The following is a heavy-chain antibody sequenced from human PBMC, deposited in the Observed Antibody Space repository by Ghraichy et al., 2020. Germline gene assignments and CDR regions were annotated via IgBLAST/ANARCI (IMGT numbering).Heavy chain of an antibody. V-gene: IGHV3-21*01. D-gene: IGHD5-24*01. CDR2: ISSSSSYI. Sequence: GESLNISCAASGFTFSSYSMNWVRQAPGKGLEWVSSISSSSSYIYYADSVKGRFTISRDNAKNSLYLQMNSLRAEDTAVYYCARDWSGRDMDGYNYERAYFDYWGQGTLVTVSS. CDR3: ARDWSGRDMDGYNYERAYFDY. J-gene: IGHJ4*02. CDR1: GFTFSSYS.